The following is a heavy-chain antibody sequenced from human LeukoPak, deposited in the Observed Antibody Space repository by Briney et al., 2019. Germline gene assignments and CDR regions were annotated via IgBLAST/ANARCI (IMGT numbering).Heavy chain of an antibody. J-gene: IGHJ4*02. V-gene: IGHV4-34*01. D-gene: IGHD5-18*01. CDR2: INHSGST. CDR3: ARGARGLYSYGYSLYYFDY. CDR1: GFTFSNDW. Sequence: GSLRLSCAASGFTFSNDWMNWVRQAPGKGLEWIGEINHSGSTNYNPSLKSRVTISVDTSKNQFSLKLSSVAAADTAVYYCARGARGLYSYGYSLYYFDYWGQGTLVTVSS.